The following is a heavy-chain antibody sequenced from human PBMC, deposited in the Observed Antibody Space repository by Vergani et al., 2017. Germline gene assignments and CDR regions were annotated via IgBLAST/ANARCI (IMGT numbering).Heavy chain of an antibody. D-gene: IGHD3-22*01. J-gene: IGHJ4*02. V-gene: IGHV3-21*01. CDR3: ARDRDSSGFLDY. CDR1: GFTFTIYN. CDR2: ISSGSSYI. Sequence: EVQLVESGGGLVKPGGSLRLSCAASGFTFTIYNMNRVRQAPGKGLEWVSSISSGSSYISYADSMKGRFTVSRDNAKNSLYLQMNSLRAEDTAVYYCARDRDSSGFLDYWGQGTLVTVSS.